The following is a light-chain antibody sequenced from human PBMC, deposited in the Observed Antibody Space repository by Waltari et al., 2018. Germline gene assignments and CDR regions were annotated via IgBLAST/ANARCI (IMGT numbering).Light chain of an antibody. V-gene: IGLV1-44*01. Sequence: QSVLTQPPSASGTPGQRVTISCSGSSSNIGRNPVNWYQQLPGTAPKLLIHINNQRPAGGPDRFSGSKSGTSASLAISGLQSEDEADYYCATWDASLTGWVFGGGTKLTVL. CDR2: INN. CDR1: SSNIGRNP. J-gene: IGLJ2*01. CDR3: ATWDASLTGWV.